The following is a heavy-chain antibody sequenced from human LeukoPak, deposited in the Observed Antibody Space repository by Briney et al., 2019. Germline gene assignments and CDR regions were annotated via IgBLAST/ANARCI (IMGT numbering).Heavy chain of an antibody. D-gene: IGHD5-18*01. V-gene: IGHV4-39*01. Sequence: SETLSLTCTASSGSISSSNYFWGWIRQPPGKGLEWIGSIPYSGSTYYNPSLHSRVTMSIDTPKNQFSLKLSSATAADTAVYYCARHPMYSTSPSYFDSWGQGTLVTVSS. CDR1: SGSISSSNYF. CDR3: ARHPMYSTSPSYFDS. CDR2: IPYSGST. J-gene: IGHJ4*02.